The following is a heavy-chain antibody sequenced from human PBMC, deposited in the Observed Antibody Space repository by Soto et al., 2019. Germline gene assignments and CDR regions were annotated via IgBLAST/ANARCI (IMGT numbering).Heavy chain of an antibody. D-gene: IGHD6-6*01. CDR1: GFAFSSYA. Sequence: QVQLVESGGGVVQPGRSLRLSCAASGFAFSSYAIHWVRQAPGKGLGWVAVISSAGNSEYYGDSVRGRFSISRDNSKNTVYMQMNSLKTEDTAVYFCARGGATRPGGGYYYGMDVWGQGATVTVSS. CDR3: ARGGATRPGGGYYYGMDV. J-gene: IGHJ6*02. CDR2: ISSAGNSE. V-gene: IGHV3-30-3*01.